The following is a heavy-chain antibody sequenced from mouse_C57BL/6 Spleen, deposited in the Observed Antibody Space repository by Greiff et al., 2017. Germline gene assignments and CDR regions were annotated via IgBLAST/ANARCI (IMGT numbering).Heavy chain of an antibody. CDR3: ATLYYYGSSSWFDY. Sequence: VKLMESGPELVKPGASVKLSCKASGYTFTSYDINWVKQRPGQGLEWIGWIYPRDGSTKYNEKFKGKATLTVDTSSSTAYMELHSLTSEDSAVYFCATLYYYGSSSWFDYWGQGTTLTVSS. D-gene: IGHD1-1*01. CDR1: GYTFTSYD. CDR2: IYPRDGST. J-gene: IGHJ2*01. V-gene: IGHV1-85*01.